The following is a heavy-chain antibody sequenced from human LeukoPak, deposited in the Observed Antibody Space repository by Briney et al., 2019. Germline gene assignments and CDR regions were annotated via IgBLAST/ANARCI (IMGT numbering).Heavy chain of an antibody. CDR2: IKQDGSEK. V-gene: IGHV3-7*03. CDR1: GFTFSSYW. D-gene: IGHD6-19*01. CDR3: TRAVAGYYFDY. Sequence: GGSLRLSCAASGFTFSSYWMSWVRQAPGNGLEWVAIIKQDGSEKYYVDSVKGRFTISRDNAKNSLCLQMNSLKTEDTAVYYCTRAVAGYYFDYWGQGTLVTVSS. J-gene: IGHJ4*02.